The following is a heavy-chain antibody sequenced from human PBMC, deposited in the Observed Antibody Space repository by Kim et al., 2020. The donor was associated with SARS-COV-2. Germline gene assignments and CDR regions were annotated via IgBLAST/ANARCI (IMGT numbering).Heavy chain of an antibody. V-gene: IGHV3-48*02. Sequence: GGSLRLSCAASGFTFSSYSMNWVRQAPGKGLEWGSYISSSSSTIYYADSVKGRFTISRDNAKNSLYLQMNSLRDEDTAVYYCAREGGNGVVVVATTREDWFDPWGQGTLVTVSS. D-gene: IGHD2-15*01. CDR1: GFTFSSYS. CDR3: AREGGNGVVVVATTREDWFDP. J-gene: IGHJ5*02. CDR2: ISSSSSTI.